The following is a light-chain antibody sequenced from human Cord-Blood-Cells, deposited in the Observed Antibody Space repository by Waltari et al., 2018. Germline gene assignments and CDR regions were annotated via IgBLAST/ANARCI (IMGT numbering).Light chain of an antibody. Sequence: QSALTQPPSASGSPGQSVTISCTGTSSDVGGYNYVSWYQQHPGKAPKLMIYEVSKRPSGVPDRFSGSKSGNTASLTVAGLQAEYEADYYCSSYAGSNKLVVFGGGTKLTVL. J-gene: IGLJ2*01. CDR1: SSDVGGYNY. CDR2: EVS. CDR3: SSYAGSNKLVV. V-gene: IGLV2-8*01.